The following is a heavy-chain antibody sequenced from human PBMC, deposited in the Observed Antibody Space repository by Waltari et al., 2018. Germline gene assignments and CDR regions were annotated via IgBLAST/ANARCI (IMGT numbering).Heavy chain of an antibody. J-gene: IGHJ5*01. V-gene: IGHV4-59*11. CDR3: AGVRGGFLGWLGRFDP. CDR2: IYYRGGT. D-gene: IGHD3-3*01. Sequence: QVQLQESGPGLVKPSETLSLTCTVSGGSISSHYWSWIRQPPGKGLEWIGYIYYRGGTNHHPPPQSRVTISIGTSQNPFSLKVSSGTGVDTAGYYCAGVRGGFLGWLGRFDPRGQGTLVTVS. CDR1: GGSISSHY.